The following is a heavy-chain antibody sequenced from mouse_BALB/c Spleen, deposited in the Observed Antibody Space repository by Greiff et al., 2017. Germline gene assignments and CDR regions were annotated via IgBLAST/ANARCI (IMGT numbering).Heavy chain of an antibody. CDR3: AREGGTWFAY. V-gene: IGHV3-2*02. CDR1: GYSITSDYA. Sequence: DVKLVESGPGLVKPSQSLSLTCTVTGYSITSDYAWNWIRQFPGNKLEWMGYISYSGSTSYNPSLKSRISITRDTSKNQFFLQLNSVTTEDTATYYCAREGGTWFAYWGQGTLVTVSA. J-gene: IGHJ3*01. CDR2: ISYSGST.